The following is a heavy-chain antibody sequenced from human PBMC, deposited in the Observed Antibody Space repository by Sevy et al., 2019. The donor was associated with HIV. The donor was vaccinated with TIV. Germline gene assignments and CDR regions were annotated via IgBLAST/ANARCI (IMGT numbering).Heavy chain of an antibody. CDR1: GGSISNYY. V-gene: IGHV4-59*13. D-gene: IGHD1-1*01. J-gene: IGHJ5*02. Sequence: SETLSLTCTISGGSISNYYWSWIRQAPGKGLEWIGYIYYSGGTNYNPSLKSGVTISVDTSKNQFSRKLSSVTAADTAVYYCARDKKNWNDGWFDPWGQGTLVTVSS. CDR2: IYYSGGT. CDR3: ARDKKNWNDGWFDP.